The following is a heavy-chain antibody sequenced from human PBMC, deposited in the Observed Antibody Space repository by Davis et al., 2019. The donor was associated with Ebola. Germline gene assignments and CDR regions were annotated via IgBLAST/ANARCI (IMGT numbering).Heavy chain of an antibody. CDR1: GYTLVSYY. V-gene: IGHV1-46*01. J-gene: IGHJ6*02. CDR2: INPSGGTT. CDR3: ARGLRGYSYGRIYYYYGMDV. D-gene: IGHD5-18*01. Sequence: AASVKVSCKASGYTLVSYYAHWVRQAPGQGLEWMGIINPSGGTTTYAQKFQGRVTMTRDTSTNTLYMELSSLTSGDTAVYYCARGLRGYSYGRIYYYYGMDVWGQGTTVTVSS.